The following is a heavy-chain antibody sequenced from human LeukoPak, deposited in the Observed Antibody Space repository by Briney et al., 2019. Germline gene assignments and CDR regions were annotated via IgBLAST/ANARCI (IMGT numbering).Heavy chain of an antibody. D-gene: IGHD3-10*01. J-gene: IGHJ4*02. CDR1: GGSFSGYY. CDR3: ARTEGPKWGVVI. Sequence: PSETLSLTCAVYGGSFSGYYWSWIRQPPGKGLEWIGEINHSGSTNYTPSLKSRVTISVDTSENQFSLKLSSVTAADTAVYYCARTEGPKWGVVIWGQGTLVTVSS. V-gene: IGHV4-34*01. CDR2: INHSGST.